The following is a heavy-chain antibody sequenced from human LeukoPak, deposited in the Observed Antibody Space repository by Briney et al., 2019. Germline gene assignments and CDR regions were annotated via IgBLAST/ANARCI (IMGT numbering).Heavy chain of an antibody. J-gene: IGHJ6*03. Sequence: SDTLSVTCAVYGGSFSGYYWSWIRQPPGQGLEWIGEINHSGSTNYNPSLKSRVTISVDTSKNQFSLKLSSVTAADTAVYYCARGLRIHYYYMDVWGKGTTVTISS. CDR3: ARGLRIHYYYMDV. CDR1: GGSFSGYY. V-gene: IGHV4-34*01. CDR2: INHSGST. D-gene: IGHD3-3*02.